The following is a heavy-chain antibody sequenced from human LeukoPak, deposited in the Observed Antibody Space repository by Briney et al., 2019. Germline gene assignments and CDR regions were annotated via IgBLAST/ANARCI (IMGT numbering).Heavy chain of an antibody. CDR3: ATGRDPYKTGH. Sequence: KASETLSLTCTFSGGSFSPAHWSWIRQPPGKGLEWIGVICDKGHTDYNPSLKSRVTISVDTAKRQFSLKLTSLAAADTAVYYCATGRDPYKTGHWGQGTLVTVSS. D-gene: IGHD3-10*01. J-gene: IGHJ4*02. CDR2: ICDKGHT. V-gene: IGHV4-59*01. CDR1: GGSFSPAH.